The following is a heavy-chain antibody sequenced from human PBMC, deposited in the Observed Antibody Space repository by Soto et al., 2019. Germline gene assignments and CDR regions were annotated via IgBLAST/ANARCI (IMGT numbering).Heavy chain of an antibody. CDR3: DRLSPYPLLYFDY. CDR2: IYHSGST. J-gene: IGHJ4*02. CDR1: GGSISSGGYS. Sequence: PSETLSLTCAVSGGSISSGGYSWSWIRQPPGKGLEWIGYIYHSGSTYYNPSLKSRVTISVDRSKNQFSLKLSSVTAADTAVYYCDRLSPYPLLYFDYWGQGTLVTVSS. V-gene: IGHV4-30-2*01.